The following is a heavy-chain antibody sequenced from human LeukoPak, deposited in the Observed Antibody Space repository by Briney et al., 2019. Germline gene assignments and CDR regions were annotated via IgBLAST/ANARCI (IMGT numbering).Heavy chain of an antibody. D-gene: IGHD1-1*01. Sequence: GSLTLSCAASGFTFSSYIMNWVRQPPGKGLEWIGEIYHSGSTNYNPSLNNRVTISVDKSKNQFSLKLSSVTAADTAIFYCARGANWNDKHLGDVFDSWGHGIIVTVSS. CDR2: IYHSGST. J-gene: IGHJ3*02. CDR1: GFTFSSYIM. CDR3: ARGANWNDKHLGDVFDS. V-gene: IGHV4-4*02.